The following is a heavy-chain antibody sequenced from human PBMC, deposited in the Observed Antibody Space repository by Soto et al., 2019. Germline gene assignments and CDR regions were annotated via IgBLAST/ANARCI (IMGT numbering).Heavy chain of an antibody. V-gene: IGHV3-48*03. D-gene: IGHD3-10*01. CDR2: ISHTGTTI. CDR3: ARAPRAGGGPMALGYYYYYGMDV. J-gene: IGHJ6*02. CDR1: GFTFSHYE. Sequence: GGSLRLSCAASGFTFSHYEMNWVRQAPGKGLQWISYISHTGTTIYYADSVKGRFTISRDNGKNSLYLQMNSLRAEDTAVYFLARAPRAGGGPMALGYYYYYGMDVWGQGTTLTVSS.